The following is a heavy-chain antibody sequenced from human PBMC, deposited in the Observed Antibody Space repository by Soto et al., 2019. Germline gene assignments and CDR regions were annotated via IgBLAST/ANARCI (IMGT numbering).Heavy chain of an antibody. D-gene: IGHD2-2*03. CDR1: GFSFSDYE. V-gene: IGHV3-74*01. Sequence: PGGSLRLSCAASGFSFSDYEMNWVRQAPGKGLVWVSRINSDGSGTSYADSVKGRFTISRDNAKNTLYLQMNSLRAEDTALYYCVDPYFFDYWGQGTLVTVSS. CDR3: VDPYFFDY. CDR2: INSDGSGT. J-gene: IGHJ4*02.